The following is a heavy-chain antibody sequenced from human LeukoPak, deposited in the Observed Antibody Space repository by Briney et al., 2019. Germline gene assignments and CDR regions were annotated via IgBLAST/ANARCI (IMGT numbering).Heavy chain of an antibody. CDR1: GGSFSGYY. D-gene: IGHD2-15*01. Sequence: SETLSLTCAVYGGSFSGYYWSWIRQPPGKGLEWIGYIYYTGSTNYNPSLKSRVTISVDTSKNQFSLKLSSVTAADTAVYYCARGGGYYYYYYMDVWGKGTTVTVSS. CDR2: IYYTGST. CDR3: ARGGGYYYYYYMDV. V-gene: IGHV4-59*01. J-gene: IGHJ6*03.